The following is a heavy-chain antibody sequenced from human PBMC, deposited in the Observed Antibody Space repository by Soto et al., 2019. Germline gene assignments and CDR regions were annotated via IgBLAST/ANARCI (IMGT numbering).Heavy chain of an antibody. CDR1: GGTFSSYA. V-gene: IGHV1-69*13. D-gene: IGHD5-12*01. J-gene: IGHJ3*02. Sequence: SVKVSCKASGGTFSSYAISWVRQAPGQGLEWMGGIIPILGTANYAQKFQGRVTITADESTSTAYMELSSLRSEDTAVYYCARGRDGYNLDAFDIWGQGTMVTVSS. CDR3: ARGRDGYNLDAFDI. CDR2: IIPILGTA.